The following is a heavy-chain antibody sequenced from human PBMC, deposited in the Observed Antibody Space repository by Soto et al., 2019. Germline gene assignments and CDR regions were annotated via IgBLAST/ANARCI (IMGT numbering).Heavy chain of an antibody. CDR1: GGSVNSGSYY. V-gene: IGHV4-61*01. Sequence: QVQLQESGPGLVRASETLSLTCTVSGGSVNSGSYYWTWMRLSPRKGLEWIGYIFYSDNTNYNPSLKSRATISVDTSKNQFSLNLRSVTAADTAVYYCARAGDCSGGSCWGNFDFWGQGTLVTVSS. J-gene: IGHJ4*02. CDR3: ARAGDCSGGSCWGNFDF. CDR2: IFYSDNT. D-gene: IGHD2-15*01.